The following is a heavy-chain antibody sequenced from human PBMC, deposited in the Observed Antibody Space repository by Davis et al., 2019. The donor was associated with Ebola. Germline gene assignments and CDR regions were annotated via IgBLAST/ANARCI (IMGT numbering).Heavy chain of an antibody. CDR1: GFIFNTFG. J-gene: IGHJ4*02. CDR3: TRGNWNYPN. CDR2: IWYDGGRK. V-gene: IGHV3-33*01. D-gene: IGHD1-7*01. Sequence: GGSLRLSCAASGFIFNTFGMHWVRQAPGKGLEWVAVIWYDGGRKYYADSVKGRFTISRDNAKNSLFLQMNSLRVEDTAVYYCTRGNWNYPNWGQGTLVTVSS.